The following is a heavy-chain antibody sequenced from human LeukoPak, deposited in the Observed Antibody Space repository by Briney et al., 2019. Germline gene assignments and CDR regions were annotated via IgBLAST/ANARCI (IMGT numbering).Heavy chain of an antibody. CDR2: IYSGGST. J-gene: IGHJ4*02. Sequence: GGSLRLSCAASGFTFSDHYMSWIRQAPGKGLEWVSVIYSGGSTYYADSVKGRFTISRDNSKNTLYLQMNSLRAEDTAVYYCAKDGEWELPHFDYWGQGTLVTVSS. D-gene: IGHD1-26*01. V-gene: IGHV3-66*02. CDR1: GFTFSDHY. CDR3: AKDGEWELPHFDY.